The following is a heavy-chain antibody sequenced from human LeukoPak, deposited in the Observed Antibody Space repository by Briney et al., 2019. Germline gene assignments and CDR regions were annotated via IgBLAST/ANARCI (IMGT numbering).Heavy chain of an antibody. Sequence: SETLSLTCTVSGGSISSSYWSWIRQPPGKGLEWLGYIFYTGGANYNPSLKSRVIISVATSTNQFSLKLSSVTAADTAVYYCARGPPPVAVAGTVRFDPWGQETLVTVSS. CDR2: IFYTGGA. CDR3: ARGPPPVAVAGTVRFDP. CDR1: GGSISSSY. V-gene: IGHV4-59*01. J-gene: IGHJ5*02. D-gene: IGHD6-19*01.